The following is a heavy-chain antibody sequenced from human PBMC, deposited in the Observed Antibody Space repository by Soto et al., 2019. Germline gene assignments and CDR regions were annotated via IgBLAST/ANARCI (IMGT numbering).Heavy chain of an antibody. J-gene: IGHJ6*02. CDR1: GGSISTYY. CDR3: AKESMAGNYYHSYGVDA. Sequence: SETLSLTCSVSGGSISTYYCNWIRQPAGKGLEWIGRIDTSGNTNYSPSLKSRVTLSFDTSKNQFSLKLSSVTAADTAVYYCAKESMAGNYYHSYGVDAWGQGTTVTVSS. V-gene: IGHV4-4*07. D-gene: IGHD3-10*01. CDR2: IDTSGNT.